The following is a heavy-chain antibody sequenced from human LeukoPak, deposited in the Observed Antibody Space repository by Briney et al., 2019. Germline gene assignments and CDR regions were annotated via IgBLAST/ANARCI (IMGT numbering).Heavy chain of an antibody. CDR3: VRKVYYYMDV. CDR1: GVTLSRYA. CDR2: ISPSGDST. J-gene: IGHJ6*03. V-gene: IGHV3-23*01. Sequence: GESLRLSCAASGVTLSRYAVNWVRQAPGRGLEWVSYISPSGDSTVYAESVKGQFTISRDNSKNMLYLQMDSLRAEDTAIYYCVRKVYYYMDVWGQGTTVTVSS.